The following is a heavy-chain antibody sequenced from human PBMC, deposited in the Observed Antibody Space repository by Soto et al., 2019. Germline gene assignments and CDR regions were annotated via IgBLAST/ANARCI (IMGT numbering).Heavy chain of an antibody. CDR2: INHSGST. V-gene: IGHV4-34*01. CDR3: ARRIAAAGMFDYYYMDV. J-gene: IGHJ6*03. Sequence: PSETLSLTCAVYGGSFSGYYWSWIRQPPGKGLEWIGEINHSGSTNYNPSLKSRVTISVDTSKNQFSLKLSSVTAADTAVYYCARRIAAAGMFDYYYMDVWGKGTTVTVSS. CDR1: GGSFSGYY. D-gene: IGHD6-13*01.